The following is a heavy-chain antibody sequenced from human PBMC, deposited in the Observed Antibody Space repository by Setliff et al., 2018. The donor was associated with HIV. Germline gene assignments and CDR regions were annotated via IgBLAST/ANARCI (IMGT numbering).Heavy chain of an antibody. CDR3: ALVGGITVPPDGFDI. D-gene: IGHD3-22*01. CDR2: ISGSGGST. J-gene: IGHJ3*02. V-gene: IGHV3-23*01. Sequence: PGGSLRLSCAASGFTFSSYAMSWVRQAPGKGLEWVSAISGSGGSTYYLDSVKGRFTISRDNAKNTLYLHMNSLRAEDTSVYHCALVGGITVPPDGFDIWGQGTMVTVSS. CDR1: GFTFSSYA.